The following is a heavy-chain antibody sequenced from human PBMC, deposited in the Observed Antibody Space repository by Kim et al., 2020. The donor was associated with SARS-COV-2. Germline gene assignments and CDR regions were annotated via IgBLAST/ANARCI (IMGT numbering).Heavy chain of an antibody. D-gene: IGHD5-12*01. J-gene: IGHJ4*02. V-gene: IGHV1-69*01. CDR2: FGTA. CDR3: ARGGYDYD. Sequence: FGTANYAQKFQGRVTITADESTSTAYMELSSLRSEDTAVYYCARGGYDYDWGQGTLVTVSS.